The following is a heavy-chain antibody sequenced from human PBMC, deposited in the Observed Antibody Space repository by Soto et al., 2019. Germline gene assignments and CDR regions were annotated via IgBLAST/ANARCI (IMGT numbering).Heavy chain of an antibody. CDR2: TYYRSNWRH. Sequence: SQTLSLTCAISGDSVSSNTAAWNWIRSSPSRGLEWLGRTYYRSNWRHDYAVSVKSRITVNPDTSKNHFSLQLNSVTPDDTAVYYCARGVAGSGFDLWGQGTLAPVSS. J-gene: IGHJ4*02. CDR1: GDSVSSNTAA. CDR3: ARGVAGSGFDL. V-gene: IGHV6-1*01. D-gene: IGHD6-19*01.